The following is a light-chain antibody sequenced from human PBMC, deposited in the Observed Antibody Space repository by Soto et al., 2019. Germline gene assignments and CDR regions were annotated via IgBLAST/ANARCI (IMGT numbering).Light chain of an antibody. Sequence: EILLPESSGALSLSPGERSTLSCMASQSVRSSYLAWYQQKPGQAPRLLIYDASHRAAGIPARFSGSGFGTDFTLTISSLEPEDAAVYYCQQRCNGTPITFGQGTRLEIK. CDR2: DAS. CDR3: QQRCNGTPIT. J-gene: IGKJ5*01. V-gene: IGKV3-11*01. CDR1: QSVRSSY.